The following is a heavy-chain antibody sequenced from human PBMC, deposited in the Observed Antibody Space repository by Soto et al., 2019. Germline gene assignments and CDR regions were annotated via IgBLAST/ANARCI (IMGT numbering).Heavy chain of an antibody. CDR3: ARVRDSSGYNDY. CDR1: GGTFSSYA. D-gene: IGHD3-22*01. CDR2: IIPIFGTA. V-gene: IGHV1-69*13. Sequence: GASVKVSCKASGGTFSSYAISWVRQAPGQGLEWMGCIIPIFGTANYAQKFQGRVTITADESTSTAYMELSSLRSEDTAVYYCARVRDSSGYNDYWGQGALVTVSS. J-gene: IGHJ4*02.